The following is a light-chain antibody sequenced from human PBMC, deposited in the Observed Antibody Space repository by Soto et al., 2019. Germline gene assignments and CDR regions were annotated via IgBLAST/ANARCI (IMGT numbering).Light chain of an antibody. CDR3: CSYAGSYTFEV. CDR1: SSDVGSYNR. Sequence: QSVLTQPPSVSGSPGQSVTISCTGTSSDVGSYNRVSWYQQHPGKAPKLMIYDVTKRPSGVPDRFSGSKSGNTASLTISGLQAEDEADYYCCSYAGSYTFEVFGTGTKLTVL. CDR2: DVT. V-gene: IGLV2-11*01. J-gene: IGLJ1*01.